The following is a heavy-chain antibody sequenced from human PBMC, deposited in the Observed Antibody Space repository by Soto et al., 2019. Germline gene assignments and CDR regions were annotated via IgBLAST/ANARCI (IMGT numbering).Heavy chain of an antibody. CDR2: ISYDGSNK. Sequence: QVQLVESGGGVVQPGRSLRLSCAASGFTFSSYAMHWVRQAPGKGLEWVAVISYDGSNKYYADSVKGRFTISRDNSKNTLYLQMNSLRAEDTAVYYCARGRYYDILTGYYPARQSYGMDVWGQGTTVTVSS. CDR3: ARGRYYDILTGYYPARQSYGMDV. J-gene: IGHJ6*02. CDR1: GFTFSSYA. V-gene: IGHV3-30-3*01. D-gene: IGHD3-9*01.